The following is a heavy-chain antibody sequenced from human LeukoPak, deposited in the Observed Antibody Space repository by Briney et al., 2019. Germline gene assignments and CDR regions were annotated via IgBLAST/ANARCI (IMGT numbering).Heavy chain of an antibody. CDR2: IIPIFGTA. Sequence: SVKVPCKPSGCTFSSYAISWVRQAPGQGLEWMGRIIPIFGTANDAQKFQGRGTITKDESTSTAYMERSRLRSEDTAVYYCASDGEYYGSGVYWGQGTLVTVSS. J-gene: IGHJ4*02. CDR3: ASDGEYYGSGVY. D-gene: IGHD3-10*01. CDR1: GCTFSSYA. V-gene: IGHV1-69*05.